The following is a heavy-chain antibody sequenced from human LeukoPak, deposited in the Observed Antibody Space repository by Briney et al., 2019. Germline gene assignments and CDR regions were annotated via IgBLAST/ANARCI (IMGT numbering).Heavy chain of an antibody. D-gene: IGHD6-13*01. CDR2: ILPMLGTA. CDR3: ATGYLVTAGLMDV. CDR1: GGALSDYT. Sequence: SVKVSCKASGGALSDYTIIWVRQAPGQGLEWMGAILPMLGTAKYAQSLQGRVTITTDDSSSTVYMELSSLRSEDTAVYYCATGYLVTAGLMDVWGQGTTVTVSS. J-gene: IGHJ6*02. V-gene: IGHV1-69*16.